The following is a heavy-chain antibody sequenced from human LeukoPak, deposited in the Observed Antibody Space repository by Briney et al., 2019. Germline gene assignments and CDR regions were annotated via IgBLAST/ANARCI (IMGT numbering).Heavy chain of an antibody. CDR1: GGSISSGSYY. V-gene: IGHV4-61*02. CDR2: IYTSGST. D-gene: IGHD4/OR15-4a*01. J-gene: IGHJ4*02. CDR3: ARGVLY. Sequence: SQTLSLTCTVSGGSISSGSYYWSWIRQPAGKGLEWIGRIYTSGSTSYNPSLKSRVTISVDTSKNQFSLKLSSVTAADTAVYYCARGVLYWGQGTLVTVSS.